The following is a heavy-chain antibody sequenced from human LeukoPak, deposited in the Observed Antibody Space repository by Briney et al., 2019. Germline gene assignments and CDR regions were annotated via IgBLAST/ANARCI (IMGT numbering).Heavy chain of an antibody. CDR2: IGYSGST. CDR3: ARVGQGCFDL. J-gene: IGHJ2*01. CDR1: GGSISTYY. Sequence: PSETLSLTCTVSGGSISTYYWSWVRQPPGKGLEWLGYIGYSGSTNDNASLKRRVTISVEKSKKKLSLRLSSVTAADTATYYCARVGQGCFDLWGRGTLVTVSS. V-gene: IGHV4-59*01.